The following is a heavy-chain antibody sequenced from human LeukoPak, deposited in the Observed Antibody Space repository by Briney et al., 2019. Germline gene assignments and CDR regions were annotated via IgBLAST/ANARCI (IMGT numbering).Heavy chain of an antibody. CDR3: AREEYYDDSGYYFRYFDS. Sequence: SETLSLTCSVSGGSISSDNYYWTWIRQPAGKGLEWIGRFHTGGSANYNPSLKSRVTISVDTSKNQFSLRLNFVTAADTAIYYCAREEYYDDSGYYFRYFDSWGQGTLVTVSS. D-gene: IGHD3-22*01. J-gene: IGHJ4*02. V-gene: IGHV4-61*02. CDR1: GGSISSDNYY. CDR2: FHTGGSA.